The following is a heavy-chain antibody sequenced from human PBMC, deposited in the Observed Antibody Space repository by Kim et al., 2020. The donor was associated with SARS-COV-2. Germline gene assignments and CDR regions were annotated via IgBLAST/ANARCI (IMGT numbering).Heavy chain of an antibody. V-gene: IGHV5-51*01. CDR2: IYPGDSDT. D-gene: IGHD6-13*01. Sequence: GESLEISCKGSGYSFTSYWIGWVRQMPGKGLEWMGIIYPGDSDTRYSPSFQGQVTISADKSISTAYLQWSSLKASDTAMYYCARDRLQQWGYSSSSGPDYFDYWGQGTLVTVSS. CDR3: ARDRLQQWGYSSSSGPDYFDY. J-gene: IGHJ4*02. CDR1: GYSFTSYW.